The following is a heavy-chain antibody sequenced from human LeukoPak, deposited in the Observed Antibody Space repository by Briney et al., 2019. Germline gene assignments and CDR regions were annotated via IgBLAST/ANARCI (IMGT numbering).Heavy chain of an antibody. V-gene: IGHV3-21*04. CDR1: GFTFSSYS. CDR3: AKDRSLYYYGSGISY. CDR2: ISSSSSYI. Sequence: GGSLRLSCAASGFTFSSYSMNWARQAPGKGLEWVSSISSSSSYIYYADSVKGRFTISRDNSKNTLYLQMNSLRAEDTAVYYCAKDRSLYYYGSGISYWGQGTLVTVSS. D-gene: IGHD3-10*01. J-gene: IGHJ4*02.